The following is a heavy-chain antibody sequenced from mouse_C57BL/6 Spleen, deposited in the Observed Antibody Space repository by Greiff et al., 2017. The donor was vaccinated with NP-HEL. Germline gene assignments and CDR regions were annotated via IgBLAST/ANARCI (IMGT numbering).Heavy chain of an antibody. CDR2: IHTDGGST. Sequence: EVQRVESGGGLVQPGESLKLSCESNEYEFPSHDMSWVRKTPEKRLELVAAIHTDGGSTSYPDNMERRLIFLRSYLRKTLCLQMSSLRSEDTALYYCAGQGYESMGYWGQGASVTASS. CDR1: EYEFPSHD. D-gene: IGHD2-12*01. J-gene: IGHJ4*01. V-gene: IGHV5-2*01. CDR3: AGQGYESMGY.